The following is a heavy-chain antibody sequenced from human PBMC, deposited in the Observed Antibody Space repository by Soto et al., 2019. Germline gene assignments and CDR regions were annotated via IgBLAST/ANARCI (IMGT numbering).Heavy chain of an antibody. Sequence: QVQLVQSGAEVKKPGSSVKVSCTASGDTFSRYSLSWVRQAPGQGPEWMGRIIPMLGMADYAQKFQGRVSIPADKSTSTVYLFLSSLRSEDTAVYYCATSYGSGSAHFDYWGQGSLVTVSS. CDR1: GDTFSRYS. CDR3: ATSYGSGSAHFDY. CDR2: IIPMLGMA. V-gene: IGHV1-69*02. D-gene: IGHD3-10*01. J-gene: IGHJ4*02.